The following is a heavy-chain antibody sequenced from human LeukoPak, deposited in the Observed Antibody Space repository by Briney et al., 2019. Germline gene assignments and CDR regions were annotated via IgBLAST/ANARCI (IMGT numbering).Heavy chain of an antibody. CDR3: AKDLAAAAGTNIFLT. CDR2: ITAGDGTA. D-gene: IGHD6-13*01. J-gene: IGHJ5*02. CDR1: GFTFSSYI. V-gene: IGHV3-23*01. Sequence: GGSLRLSCAASGFTFSSYIMTWVRQVPGKGLEWVSSITAGDGTAYYADSVKGRFTISRDNSRNTLYLQMNSLRAEDTAVYYCAKDLAAAAGTNIFLTWGQGTLVTVSS.